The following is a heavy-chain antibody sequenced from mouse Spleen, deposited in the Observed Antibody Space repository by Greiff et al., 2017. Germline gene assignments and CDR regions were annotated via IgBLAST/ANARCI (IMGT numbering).Heavy chain of an antibody. J-gene: IGHJ2*01. D-gene: IGHD4-1*01. Sequence: QVHVKQPGTELVKPGASVKLSCKASGYTFTSYWMHWVKQRPGQGLEWIGNINPSNGGTNYNEKFKSKATLTVDKSSSTAYMQLSSLTSEDSAVYYCARKRWDVLFDYWGQGTTLTVSS. CDR2: INPSNGGT. CDR1: GYTFTSYW. V-gene: IGHV1-53*01. CDR3: ARKRWDVLFDY.